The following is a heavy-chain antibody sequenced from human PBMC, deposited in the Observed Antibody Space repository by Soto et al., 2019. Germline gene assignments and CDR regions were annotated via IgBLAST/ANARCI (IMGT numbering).Heavy chain of an antibody. D-gene: IGHD3-16*01. CDR1: GASVINDY. CDR2: IYGGGDS. CDR3: AKDNAQVEASLGFDY. V-gene: IGHV4-4*07. J-gene: IGHJ4*02. Sequence: QVHLQESGPGLVKPSETLSLSCTVSGASVINDYWSWIRQPAGKGLEWIGRIYGGGDSSQNPALKGRVTMSVDTSKNQLSLKLRSMIAADTAVSYCAKDNAQVEASLGFDYWGPGILVTVSS.